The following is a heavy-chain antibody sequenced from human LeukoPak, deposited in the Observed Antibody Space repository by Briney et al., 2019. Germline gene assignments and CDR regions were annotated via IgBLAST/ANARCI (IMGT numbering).Heavy chain of an antibody. Sequence: GGSLRLSGAASGFTFSSYAMSWVRQAPGKGLEWVSAISGSGGSTYYADSVKGRFTISRDNSKNTLYLQMNSLRAEDTAVYYCAKKIEMATISHFDYWGQGTLVTVSS. CDR1: GFTFSSYA. CDR2: ISGSGGST. V-gene: IGHV3-23*01. D-gene: IGHD5-24*01. CDR3: AKKIEMATISHFDY. J-gene: IGHJ4*02.